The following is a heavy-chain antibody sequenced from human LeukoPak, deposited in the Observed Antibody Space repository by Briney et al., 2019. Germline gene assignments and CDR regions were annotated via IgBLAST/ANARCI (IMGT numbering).Heavy chain of an antibody. CDR3: ARGHGFGELLGWFDP. J-gene: IGHJ5*02. D-gene: IGHD3-10*01. CDR2: IYYSGST. Sequence: PSETLSLTCTVSGGSISSSSYYWGWIRQPPGKGLEWIGSIYYSGSTYYNPSLKSRVTISVDTSKNQFSLKLSSVTAADTAVYYCARGHGFGELLGWFDPWGQGTLVTVSS. CDR1: GGSISSSSYY. V-gene: IGHV4-39*07.